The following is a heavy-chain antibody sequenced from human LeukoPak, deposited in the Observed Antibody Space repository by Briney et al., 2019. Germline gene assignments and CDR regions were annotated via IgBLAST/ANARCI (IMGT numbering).Heavy chain of an antibody. CDR2: IYYSGST. D-gene: IGHD6-25*01. CDR3: ARLVSAEGYFDY. Sequence: SETLSLTCTVSGGSISSSSHYWAWIRQPPGKGLEWIASIYYSGSTYYNPSLKSRVTISVDMSKNHFSLKLRSVTAADTAVYYCARLVSAEGYFDYWGQGTLVTVSP. V-gene: IGHV4-39*02. CDR1: GGSISSSSHY. J-gene: IGHJ4*02.